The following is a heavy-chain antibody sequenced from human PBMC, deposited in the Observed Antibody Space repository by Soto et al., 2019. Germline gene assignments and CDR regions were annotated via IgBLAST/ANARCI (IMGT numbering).Heavy chain of an antibody. CDR3: ATEAGYCSRTSCYRRPFDT. V-gene: IGHV3-74*03. CDR1: GFTFSGQW. J-gene: IGHJ3*02. CDR2: VNTDGGTS. D-gene: IGHD2-2*01. Sequence: EVQLVESGGDWVRPGGSLRLSCAASGFTFSGQWMQWVRQVPGKGLEWVSRVNTDGGTSAYADSVKGRFTISRENAKNTLSLQMSSLRAEDAAVYYCATEAGYCSRTSCYRRPFDTLGQGTMVSVSS.